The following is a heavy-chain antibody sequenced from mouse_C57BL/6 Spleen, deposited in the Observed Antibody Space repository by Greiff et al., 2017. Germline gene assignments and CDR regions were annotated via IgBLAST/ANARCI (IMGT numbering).Heavy chain of an antibody. J-gene: IGHJ4*01. D-gene: IGHD2-4*01. V-gene: IGHV5-17*01. Sequence: DVMLVESGGGLVKPGGSLKLSCAASGFTFSDYGMHWVRQAPEKGLEWVAYISSGSSTIYYADTVKGRFTISRDNAKNTLFLQMTSLRSEDTAMYDCARPGVIKNYYYARDYWGQGTSVTVSS. CDR3: ARPGVIKNYYYARDY. CDR1: GFTFSDYG. CDR2: ISSGSSTI.